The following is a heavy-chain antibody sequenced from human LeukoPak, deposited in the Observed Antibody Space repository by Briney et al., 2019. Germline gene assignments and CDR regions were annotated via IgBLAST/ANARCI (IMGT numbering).Heavy chain of an antibody. CDR2: ISDTGDST. CDR3: AKDRLGAAAGFFDY. D-gene: IGHD6-13*01. J-gene: IGHJ4*02. V-gene: IGHV3-23*01. CDR1: GFTFSSYA. Sequence: GGSLRLSCAASGFTFSSYALSWVRQAPGKGLEWVSGISDTGDSTYYADSVKGRFTISRDNSKSTLYLQMNSLRADDTAVYYCAKDRLGAAAGFFDYWGQGSLVTVSS.